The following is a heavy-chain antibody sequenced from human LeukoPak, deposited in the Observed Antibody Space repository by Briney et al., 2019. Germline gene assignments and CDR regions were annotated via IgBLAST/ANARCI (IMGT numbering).Heavy chain of an antibody. CDR2: IYHSGNI. CDR1: SYSIRTGYH. V-gene: IGHV4-38-2*02. Sequence: PSETLSLTCTVSSYSIRTGYHWGWIRQFPGKGLEWIGSIYHSGNIYYNPSLRSRVTISVDTSKNQFSQNLSSVTAADTAVYYCARDRIMIFGVVISSFDYWGQGTLVTVSS. J-gene: IGHJ4*02. D-gene: IGHD3-3*01. CDR3: ARDRIMIFGVVISSFDY.